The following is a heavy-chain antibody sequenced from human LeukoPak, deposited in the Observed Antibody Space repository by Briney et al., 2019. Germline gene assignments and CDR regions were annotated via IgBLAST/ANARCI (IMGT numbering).Heavy chain of an antibody. D-gene: IGHD3-10*01. V-gene: IGHV3-15*07. J-gene: IGHJ4*02. CDR2: IKRKTEGGTT. CDR3: TTGNFGPY. CDR1: GFTFSDAW. Sequence: GGSLILSCAASGFTFSDAWMNWVRQAPGKGLEWVGRIKRKTEGGTTDYAAPVKGRFTISRDDSKSTLYLQMNSLKTEDTAFYYCTTGNFGPYWGQGTLVTVSS.